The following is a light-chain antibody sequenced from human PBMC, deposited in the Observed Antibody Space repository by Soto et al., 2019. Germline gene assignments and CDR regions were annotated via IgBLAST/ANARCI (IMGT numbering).Light chain of an antibody. J-gene: IGKJ4*02. V-gene: IGKV3-20*01. Sequence: EMVLTQYPGTLALSPGERATLSCRASQSVASNYLARYQQKPGRAPRLLIDAASGRATGIPDRFSGSGSGTDFTLTISRLEPEDVAVYYGQQYDSAPGTVGERTKVEIK. CDR2: AAS. CDR3: QQYDSAPGT. CDR1: QSVASNY.